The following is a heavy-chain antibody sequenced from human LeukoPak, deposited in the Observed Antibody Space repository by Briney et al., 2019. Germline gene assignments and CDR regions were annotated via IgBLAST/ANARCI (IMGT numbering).Heavy chain of an antibody. Sequence: GGSLRLSCAASGFTFSSYAVHWVSQARGKGLEWVAVISYDGSNKYYADSVKGRFTISRDNSKNTLYLQMNSLRAEDTAVYYCARSTAEENWFDPWGQGSLVTVSS. CDR1: GFTFSSYA. J-gene: IGHJ5*02. CDR2: ISYDGSNK. D-gene: IGHD2-8*02. CDR3: ARSTAEENWFDP. V-gene: IGHV3-30-3*01.